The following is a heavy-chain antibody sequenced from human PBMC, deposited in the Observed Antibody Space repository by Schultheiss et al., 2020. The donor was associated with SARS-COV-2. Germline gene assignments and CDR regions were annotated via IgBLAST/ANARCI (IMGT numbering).Heavy chain of an antibody. J-gene: IGHJ4*02. D-gene: IGHD1-14*01. Sequence: SQTLSLTCTVSGGSISSNGPYWGWIRQPPGKGLEWIGRIYHSGGTNYSPSLKSRLTMSVDTSKNQFSLRLRSVTASDTAVYFCGRMNLYSFDYWGRGTLVTVSS. CDR2: IYHSGGT. CDR3: GRMNLYSFDY. V-gene: IGHV4-39*07. CDR1: GGSISSNGPY.